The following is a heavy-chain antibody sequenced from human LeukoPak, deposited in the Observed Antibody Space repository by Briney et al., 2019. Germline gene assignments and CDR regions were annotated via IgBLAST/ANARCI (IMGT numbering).Heavy chain of an antibody. V-gene: IGHV4-59*01. J-gene: IGHJ6*03. Sequence: SETLSLTCTVSGASISSYYWSWIRQPPGKGLEWIGYIYYSGSTNYNPSLKSRVTIPEDTSKNQFSLKLSSVTVADTTVYYCARARGVYYMDVWGKGTTVTVSS. D-gene: IGHD2-8*01. CDR2: IYYSGST. CDR1: GASISSYY. CDR3: ARARGVYYMDV.